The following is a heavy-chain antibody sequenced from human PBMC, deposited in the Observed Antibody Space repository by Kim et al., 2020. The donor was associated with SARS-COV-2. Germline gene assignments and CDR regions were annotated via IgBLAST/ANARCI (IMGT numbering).Heavy chain of an antibody. CDR1: GFTFSSYA. CDR2: ISNSGGSI. Sequence: AGSLRLSCAASGFTFSSYAMSWVRQAPGKGLEWVSGISNSGGSIYYASSVKGRFTISRDNSKNTLYLQMDSLRAEATALYYCAKEDGGSRAYYYIMDIWGQGTTVTVSS. CDR3: AKEDGGSRAYYYIMDI. D-gene: IGHD1-26*01. V-gene: IGHV3-23*01. J-gene: IGHJ6*02.